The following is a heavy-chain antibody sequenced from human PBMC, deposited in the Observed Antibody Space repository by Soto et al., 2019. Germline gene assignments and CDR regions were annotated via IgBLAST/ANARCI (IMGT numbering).Heavy chain of an antibody. CDR3: AREERAAAGTGGDY. CDR2: IIPILGIA. J-gene: IGHJ4*02. V-gene: IGHV1-69*08. CDR1: GGTFSSYT. D-gene: IGHD6-13*01. Sequence: QVQLVQSGAEVKKPGSSVKVSCKASGGTFSSYTISWVRQAPGQGLEWMGRIIPILGIANYAQKFQGRVTITADKSTSTAYMELSSLRSEDTAVYYCAREERAAAGTGGDYWGQGTLVTVSS.